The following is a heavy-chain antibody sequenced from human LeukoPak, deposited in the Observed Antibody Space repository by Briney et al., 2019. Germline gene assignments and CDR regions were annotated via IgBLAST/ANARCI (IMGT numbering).Heavy chain of an antibody. CDR2: ISSNGGRT. CDR3: ARVCGGDCWYAFDI. CDR1: GFTFSSYA. D-gene: IGHD2-21*02. V-gene: IGHV3-64*01. Sequence: PGGSLRLSCAASGFTFSSYAMFWVRQAPGKGLEFVSAISSNGGRTYYANSVKGRFTISRDNSKNTLYLQMGSLRADDMSVYYCARVCGGDCWYAFDIWGQGTMVTVSS. J-gene: IGHJ3*02.